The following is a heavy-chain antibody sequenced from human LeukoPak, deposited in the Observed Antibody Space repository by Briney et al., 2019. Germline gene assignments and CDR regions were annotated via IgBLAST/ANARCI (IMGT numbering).Heavy chain of an antibody. V-gene: IGHV4-4*09. D-gene: IGHD6-13*01. CDR3: ASCPSYSSSWYYYYYYMDV. CDR2: IYTSGST. Sequence: KPSETLSLTCTVSGGSISSYYWSWIRQPPGKGLEWIGYIYTSGSTNYNPSLKSRVTISVDTSKNQFSLKLSSVTAADTAVYYCASCPSYSSSWYYYYYYMDVWGKGTTVTVSS. J-gene: IGHJ6*03. CDR1: GGSISSYY.